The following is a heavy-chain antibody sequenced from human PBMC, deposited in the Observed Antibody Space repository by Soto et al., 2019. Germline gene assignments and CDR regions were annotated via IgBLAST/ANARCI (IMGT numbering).Heavy chain of an antibody. Sequence: ASVKVSCKASGYTFTSYAMHWVRQAPGQRLEWMGWINAGNGNTKYSQKFQGRVTITRDTSASTAYMELSSLRPEDTAVYYCARDLSHPWSRQPLGYWGQGTLVTVSS. D-gene: IGHD1-1*01. V-gene: IGHV1-3*01. CDR2: INAGNGNT. CDR3: ARDLSHPWSRQPLGY. CDR1: GYTFTSYA. J-gene: IGHJ4*02.